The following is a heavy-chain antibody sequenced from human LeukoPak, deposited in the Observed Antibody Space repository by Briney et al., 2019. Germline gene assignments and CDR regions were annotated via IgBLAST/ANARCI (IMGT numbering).Heavy chain of an antibody. J-gene: IGHJ4*03. CDR1: GGSFSGYY. CDR3: ARVRPFGYYYGSGRSFYFFYY. V-gene: IGHV4-34*01. Sequence: SETLSLTCAVYGGSFSGYYWSWIRQPPGKGLEWIGEINHSGSTNYNPSLKSRVTISVDTSKNQFSLKLSSVTAADTAVYYCARVRPFGYYYGSGRSFYFFYYWGQGTLVTVSS. D-gene: IGHD3-10*01. CDR2: INHSGST.